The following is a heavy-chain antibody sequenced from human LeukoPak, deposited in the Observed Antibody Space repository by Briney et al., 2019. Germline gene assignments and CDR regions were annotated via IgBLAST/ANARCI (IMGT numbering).Heavy chain of an antibody. D-gene: IGHD6-19*01. Sequence: SETLSLTCTVSGXSVSSGSYYWSWIRQPPGTGLEWIGYIYYSGSTSYSPSLKSRVTISVDTSKNQFSLKLSSVTAADTAVYYCARVVSGWYYFDYWGQGTLVTVSS. CDR2: IYYSGST. J-gene: IGHJ4*02. CDR1: GXSVSSGSYY. V-gene: IGHV4-61*01. CDR3: ARVVSGWYYFDY.